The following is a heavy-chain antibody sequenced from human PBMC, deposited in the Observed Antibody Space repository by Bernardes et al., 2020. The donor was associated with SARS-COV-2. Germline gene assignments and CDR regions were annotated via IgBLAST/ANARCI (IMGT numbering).Heavy chain of an antibody. CDR3: ARGEGCDFWDDNTSFDS. CDR2: ISCSSTSR. J-gene: IGHJ4*02. Sequence: GGSLRLSCAASGFTFSRYTMNWVRRAPGKGLEWVSYISCSSTSRYYADSVKGRFTISRDNAKNSLYLHMNSLRDEDTAVYYCARGEGCDFWDDNTSFDSWGQGTQVTVSS. CDR1: GFTFSRYT. V-gene: IGHV3-48*02. D-gene: IGHD3-3*01.